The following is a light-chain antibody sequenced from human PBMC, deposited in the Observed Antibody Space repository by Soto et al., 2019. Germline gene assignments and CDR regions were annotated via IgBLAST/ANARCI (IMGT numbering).Light chain of an antibody. Sequence: QSALTQPASVSGSPGQSITISCTGTSSDVGGYNYVSWYQQHPGKAPKLMIYEVRNRPSGVSNRFSGSKSGNTASLTISGLQAEDEADYYCSSYTSSSTYVFGTGTKGTVL. CDR1: SSDVGGYNY. J-gene: IGLJ1*01. CDR3: SSYTSSSTYV. CDR2: EVR. V-gene: IGLV2-14*01.